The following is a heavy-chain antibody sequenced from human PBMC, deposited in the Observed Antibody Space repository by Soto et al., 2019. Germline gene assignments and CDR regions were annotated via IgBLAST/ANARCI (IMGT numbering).Heavy chain of an antibody. Sequence: SETLSLTCAVSGGSISSVGYSRSWIRQPPGKGLEWIGYIYHSGSTYYNPSLKSRVTISVDRSKNQFSLKLSSVTAADTAVYYCARGVGPLRIYYYDSYYFDYWGQGTLVTVSS. D-gene: IGHD3-22*01. J-gene: IGHJ4*02. CDR1: GGSISSVGYS. CDR2: IYHSGST. V-gene: IGHV4-30-2*01. CDR3: ARGVGPLRIYYYDSYYFDY.